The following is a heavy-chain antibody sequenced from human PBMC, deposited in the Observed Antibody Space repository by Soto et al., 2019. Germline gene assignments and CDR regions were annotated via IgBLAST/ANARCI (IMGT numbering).Heavy chain of an antibody. D-gene: IGHD2-2*01. J-gene: IGHJ3*02. CDR2: INAGNGNT. V-gene: IGHV1-3*01. CDR1: GYTFTSYA. CDR3: ARDGGIVVVPAAINAFDI. Sequence: ASVKVSCKASGYTFTSYAMHWVRQAPGQRLEWMGWINAGNGNTKYSQKFQGRVTITRDASASTAYMELSSLRSEDTAVYYCARDGGIVVVPAAINAFDIWGQGTMVTVSS.